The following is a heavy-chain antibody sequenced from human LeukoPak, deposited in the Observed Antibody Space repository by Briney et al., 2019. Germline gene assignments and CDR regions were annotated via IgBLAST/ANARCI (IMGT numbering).Heavy chain of an antibody. CDR3: ARGLYSGYDSGAFDI. V-gene: IGHV1-46*01. D-gene: IGHD5-12*01. J-gene: IGHJ3*02. CDR1: GYTFTSYY. CDR2: INPSGGST. Sequence: ASVKVSCKASGYTFTSYYMHWVRQAPGQGLERMGIINPSGGSTSYAQKFQGRVTMTRDTSTSTVYMELSSLRSEDTAVYYCARGLYSGYDSGAFDIWGQGTMVTVSS.